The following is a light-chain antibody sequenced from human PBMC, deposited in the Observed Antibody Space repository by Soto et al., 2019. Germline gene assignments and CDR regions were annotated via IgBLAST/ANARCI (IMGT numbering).Light chain of an antibody. V-gene: IGKV3-20*01. CDR1: QAVSSNY. Sequence: EIVLTQSPGTLSLSPGQRATLSCRASQAVSSNYLAWYQQKPGQAPRLLIYGAFPRATAIPDRFSGSGSGTDFTLTINRLEPEDFAVYYCQQYSSWLWTFGQGTKVDI. CDR3: QQYSSWLWT. CDR2: GAF. J-gene: IGKJ1*01.